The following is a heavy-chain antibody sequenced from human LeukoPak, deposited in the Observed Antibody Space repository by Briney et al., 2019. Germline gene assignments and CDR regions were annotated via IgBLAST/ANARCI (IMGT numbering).Heavy chain of an antibody. CDR2: ISGNGGST. V-gene: IGHV3-23*01. J-gene: IGHJ4*02. CDR1: QFNFNKFG. D-gene: IGHD3-10*01. CDR3: AKEGYYGSGSYFDY. Sequence: GGSLRLSCATSQFNFNKFGMTWVRQAPGKGLEWVSSISGNGGSTQYADSVKGRFTISRDNSKNTLYLQMNSLRAEDTAVYYCAKEGYYGSGSYFDYWGQGTLVTVSS.